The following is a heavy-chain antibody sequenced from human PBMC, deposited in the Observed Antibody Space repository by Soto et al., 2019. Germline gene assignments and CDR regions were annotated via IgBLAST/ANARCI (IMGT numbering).Heavy chain of an antibody. D-gene: IGHD2-15*01. J-gene: IGHJ4*02. Sequence: GESLKISCKGSGYSFTSYLIGWVRQMPGKGLEWMGIIYPGDSDTRYSPSFQGQVTISADKSISTAYLQWSSLKASDTAMYYCARPSEVAATGVGFDYWGQGTLVTVSS. CDR1: GYSFTSYL. CDR2: IYPGDSDT. CDR3: ARPSEVAATGVGFDY. V-gene: IGHV5-51*01.